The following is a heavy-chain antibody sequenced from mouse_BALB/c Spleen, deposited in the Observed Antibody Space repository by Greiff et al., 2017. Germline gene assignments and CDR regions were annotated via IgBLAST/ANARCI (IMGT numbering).Heavy chain of an antibody. D-gene: IGHD2-14*01. J-gene: IGHJ4*01. Sequence: EVQLQQSGAELVRPGALVKLSCKASGFNIKDYYMHWVKQRPEQGLEWIGWIDPENGNTIYDPKFQGKASITADTSSNTAYLQLSSLTSEDTAVYYCASGYGPRDAMDYWGQGTSVTVSS. CDR1: GFNIKDYY. V-gene: IGHV14-1*02. CDR2: IDPENGNT. CDR3: ASGYGPRDAMDY.